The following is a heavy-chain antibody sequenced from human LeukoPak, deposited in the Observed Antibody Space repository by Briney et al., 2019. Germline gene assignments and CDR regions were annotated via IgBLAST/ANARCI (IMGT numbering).Heavy chain of an antibody. CDR2: INDDGSRF. Sequence: GGSLRLSCVGSGFNFNFYWMHWVRQAPGKGLEWVSHINDDGSRFTYADSVKGRFTHSRGNAKNTVYLQMNSLRVEDTAVYYCARVRTNAYGFDYWGQGAQVTVSS. CDR1: GFNFNFYW. J-gene: IGHJ4*02. D-gene: IGHD3-10*01. V-gene: IGHV3-74*03. CDR3: ARVRTNAYGFDY.